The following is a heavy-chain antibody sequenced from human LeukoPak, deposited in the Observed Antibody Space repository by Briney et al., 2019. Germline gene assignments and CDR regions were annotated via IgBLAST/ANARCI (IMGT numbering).Heavy chain of an antibody. D-gene: IGHD3-10*01. CDR1: GGSFSGYY. CDR2: INHSGST. CDR3: ARALVRGVTSYYYYYMDV. J-gene: IGHJ6*03. V-gene: IGHV4-34*01. Sequence: SETLSLTCAVYGGSFSGYYWSWIRQPPGKGLEWIGEINHSGSTNYNPSLKSRVTISVDTSKNQFSLKLSSVTAADTAVYYCARALVRGVTSYYYYYMDVWGKGTTVTISS.